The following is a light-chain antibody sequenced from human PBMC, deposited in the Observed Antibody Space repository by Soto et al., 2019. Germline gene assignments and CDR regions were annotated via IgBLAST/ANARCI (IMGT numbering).Light chain of an antibody. J-gene: IGKJ4*01. V-gene: IGKV3-15*01. CDR1: QSIRSHY. CDR2: GAS. Sequence: EIVLTQSPGTLSLSPGERATLSCRASQSIRSHYLAWYQQKPGQAPRFLIYGASTRATGIPARFSGSGSGTQFTLTISSLQSEDSALYYCQQRTNGLTFGGGTKVDIK. CDR3: QQRTNGLT.